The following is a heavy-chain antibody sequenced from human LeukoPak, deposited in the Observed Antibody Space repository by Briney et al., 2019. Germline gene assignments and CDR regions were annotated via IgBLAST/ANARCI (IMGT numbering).Heavy chain of an antibody. D-gene: IGHD1-26*01. Sequence: GGSLRLSCAASGFTFSSYEMNWVRQAPGKGLEWVSYISSSGSTIYYADSVKGRFTISRDNSKNTLYLQMNSLRADDTAVYYCARAPWGVGATPPYWGQGTLVTVSS. CDR1: GFTFSSYE. CDR3: ARAPWGVGATPPY. CDR2: ISSSGSTI. J-gene: IGHJ4*02. V-gene: IGHV3-48*03.